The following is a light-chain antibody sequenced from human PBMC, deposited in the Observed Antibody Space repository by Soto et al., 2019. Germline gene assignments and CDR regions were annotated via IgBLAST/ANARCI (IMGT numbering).Light chain of an antibody. CDR3: ATWDDGLDGYV. CDR1: SSNIGSNT. Sequence: QSVLTQPPSASGTPGQRVTISCSGSSSNIGSNTVNWYQRLPGTAPKLLIYNNNQRPSGVPDRFSGSKSGTSASLAISGLQSEDEADYYCATWDDGLDGYVFGTGTKVTVL. CDR2: NNN. J-gene: IGLJ1*01. V-gene: IGLV1-44*01.